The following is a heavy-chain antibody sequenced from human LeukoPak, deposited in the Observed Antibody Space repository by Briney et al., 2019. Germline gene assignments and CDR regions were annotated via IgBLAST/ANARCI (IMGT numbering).Heavy chain of an antibody. CDR3: ARGGRYCSGGSCPKYGMDV. J-gene: IGHJ6*02. V-gene: IGHV4-31*02. Sequence: LSWVRQHPGKGLEWIGYIYYSGSTYYNPSLKSRVTISVDTSKNQFSLKLSSVTAADTAVYYCARGGRYCSGGSCPKYGMDVWGQGTTVTVSS. D-gene: IGHD2-15*01. CDR2: IYYSGST.